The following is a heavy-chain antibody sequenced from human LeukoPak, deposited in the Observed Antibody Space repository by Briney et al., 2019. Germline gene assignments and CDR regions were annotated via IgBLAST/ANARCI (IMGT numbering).Heavy chain of an antibody. CDR1: GGSISSSSYY. V-gene: IGHV4-39*01. D-gene: IGHD2-8*01. Sequence: SETLSLTCTVSGGSISSSSYYWGWIRQPPGKGLEWIGSIYYSGSTYYNPSLKSRVTMSADTSKNQFSLRLTSVTAADTALYYCARQAFNGERVRYFDYWGQGTLVTVSS. J-gene: IGHJ4*02. CDR3: ARQAFNGERVRYFDY. CDR2: IYYSGST.